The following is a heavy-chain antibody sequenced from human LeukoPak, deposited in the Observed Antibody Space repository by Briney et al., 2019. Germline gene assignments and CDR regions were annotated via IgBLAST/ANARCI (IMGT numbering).Heavy chain of an antibody. V-gene: IGHV1-69*13. Sequence: ASVKVSCKASGYTFTSYDINWVRQATGQGLEWMGGIIPIFGTANYAQKFQGRVTITADESTSTAYMELSSLRSEDTAVYYCARDLPPDYWGQGTLVTVSS. CDR3: ARDLPPDY. CDR1: GYTFTSYD. CDR2: IIPIFGTA. J-gene: IGHJ4*02.